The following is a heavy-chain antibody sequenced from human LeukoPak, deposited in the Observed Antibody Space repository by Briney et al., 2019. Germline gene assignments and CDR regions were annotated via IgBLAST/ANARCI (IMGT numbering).Heavy chain of an antibody. J-gene: IGHJ3*02. V-gene: IGHV3-23*01. Sequence: PGGSLRLSCAASGFTFSSYAMSWVRQAPGKGLEWVSAISGSGGSTYYADSVRGRFTISRDNAKNSLYLQMNSLRAEDTAVYYCAIGLVRGAFEIWGQGTMVTVSS. CDR1: GFTFSSYA. D-gene: IGHD3-10*01. CDR3: AIGLVRGAFEI. CDR2: ISGSGGST.